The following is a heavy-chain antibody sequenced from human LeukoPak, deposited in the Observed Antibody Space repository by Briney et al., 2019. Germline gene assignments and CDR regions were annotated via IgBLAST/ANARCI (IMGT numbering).Heavy chain of an antibody. J-gene: IGHJ3*02. CDR1: GFTFSSYW. V-gene: IGHV3-74*01. CDR2: ITSDGGST. Sequence: GRSLRLSCAASGFTFSSYWMHCVRQDPRKGLVWVSRITSDGGSTSYADSVKGRFTISRDNAKNTLYLQMNSLRAEDTAVYYCARDIVVTNDALDIWGQGTMVTVSS. CDR3: ARDIVVTNDALDI. D-gene: IGHD5-12*01.